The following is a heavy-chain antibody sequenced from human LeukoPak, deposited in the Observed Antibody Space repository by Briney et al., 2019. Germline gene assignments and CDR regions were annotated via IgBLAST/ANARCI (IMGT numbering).Heavy chain of an antibody. V-gene: IGHV4-39*07. CDR3: ASTPYDSSGYYPDY. Sequence: SETLSLTCTVSGGSISSSSYYWGWIRQPPGKGLEWIGSIYYSGSTYYNPSLKSRVTISVDTSKNQFSLKLSSVTAADTAVSYCASTPYDSSGYYPDYWGQGTLVTVSS. CDR1: GGSISSSSYY. D-gene: IGHD3-22*01. J-gene: IGHJ4*02. CDR2: IYYSGST.